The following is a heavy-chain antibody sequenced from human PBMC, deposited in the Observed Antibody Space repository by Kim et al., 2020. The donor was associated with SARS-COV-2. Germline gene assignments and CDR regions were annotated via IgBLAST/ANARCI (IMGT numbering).Heavy chain of an antibody. V-gene: IGHV3-23*01. CDR2: IDAAGTT. CDR1: GFIFSGHT. D-gene: IGHD3-3*02. Sequence: GGSLRLSCVGFGFIFSGHTINWVRQAPGKGPEWVSTIDAAGTTHYADSVKGRFTISRDNSKRTLYLQMNSLRVDDTAIYYCATRTFAHFDHWGQGSVVAVTS. J-gene: IGHJ4*02. CDR3: ATRTFAHFDH.